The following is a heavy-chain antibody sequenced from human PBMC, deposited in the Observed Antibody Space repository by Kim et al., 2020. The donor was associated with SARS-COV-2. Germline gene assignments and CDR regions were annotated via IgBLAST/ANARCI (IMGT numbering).Heavy chain of an antibody. D-gene: IGHD2-15*01. CDR1: GGSFSGYY. Sequence: SETLSPTCAVYGGSFSGYYWSWIRQPPGKGLEWIGEINHSGSPTYNPSLKSRVTISVDTSKNQFSLKLSSVTAADAAVYYCARLRGYCSGGSCRYDAFDIWGQGTMSPSLQ. CDR3: ARLRGYCSGGSCRYDAFDI. J-gene: IGHJ3*02. V-gene: IGHV4-34*01. CDR2: INHSGSP.